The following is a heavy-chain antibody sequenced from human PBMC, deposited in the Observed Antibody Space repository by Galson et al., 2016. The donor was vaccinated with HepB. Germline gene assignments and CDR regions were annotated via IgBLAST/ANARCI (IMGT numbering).Heavy chain of an antibody. CDR2: ISSGGSIR. CDR1: GFTFSDYY. CDR3: SRGVARLARFSGMDP. J-gene: IGHJ6*02. V-gene: IGHV3-11*04. D-gene: IGHD6-6*01. Sequence: SLRLSCAASGFTFSDYYMSWIRQAPGKGLDWVSYISSGGSIRYYADSVKGRFTISRDNAKNSLYLQMNSLRGEDTAVYYRSRGVARLARFSGMDPWGQGTTVTVSS.